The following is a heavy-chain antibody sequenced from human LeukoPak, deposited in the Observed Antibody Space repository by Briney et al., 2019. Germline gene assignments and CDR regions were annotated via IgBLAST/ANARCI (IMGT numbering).Heavy chain of an antibody. D-gene: IGHD4-11*01. Sequence: GGSLRLSCAASGFTFSSCGMHWVRQAPGKGLEWVAVIWYDGSNKYYADSVKGRFTISRDNSKNTLYLQMNSLRAEDTAVYYCARDRRDYPFDYWGQGTLVTVSS. V-gene: IGHV3-33*01. CDR1: GFTFSSCG. J-gene: IGHJ4*02. CDR2: IWYDGSNK. CDR3: ARDRRDYPFDY.